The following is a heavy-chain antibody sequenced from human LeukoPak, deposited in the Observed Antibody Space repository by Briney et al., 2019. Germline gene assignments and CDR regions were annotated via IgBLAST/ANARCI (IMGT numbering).Heavy chain of an antibody. CDR1: GGSISSSSYY. V-gene: IGHV4-39*01. D-gene: IGHD4-23*01. J-gene: IGHJ6*03. CDR3: ARISLGTPYGADYYYYYMDV. Sequence: SETLSLTCTVSGGSISSSSYYWGWIRQPPGKGLEWIGTIYYGGSTYYNPSLKSRVTIFVDTSKNQFSLKLSSVTAADTAVYYCARISLGTPYGADYYYYYMDVWGKGTTVTVSS. CDR2: IYYGGST.